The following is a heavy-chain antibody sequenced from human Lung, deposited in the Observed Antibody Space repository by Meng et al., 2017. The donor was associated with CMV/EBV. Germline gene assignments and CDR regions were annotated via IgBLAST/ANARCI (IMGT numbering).Heavy chain of an antibody. CDR2: INHSGST. CDR1: GGSFSGYY. D-gene: IGHD2-2*01. CDR3: GRARVVTAYYYGMDV. Sequence: LXCAAYGGSFSGYYWSWIRQPPGKGLEWIGEINHSGSTNYNPSLKSRVTISVDTNKNKFSLKLSSVTAADTAVYYCGRARVVTAYYYGMDVWAQGTXVTVSS. J-gene: IGHJ6*02. V-gene: IGHV4-34*01.